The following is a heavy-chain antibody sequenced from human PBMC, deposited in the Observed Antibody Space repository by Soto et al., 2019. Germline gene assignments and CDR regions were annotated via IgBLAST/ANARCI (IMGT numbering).Heavy chain of an antibody. CDR3: TTDLTGIRFYYYGVDV. D-gene: IGHD2-8*02. V-gene: IGHV3-15*07. Sequence: PGGSLRLSCAASGFTFTNAWMNWVRQAPGKGLEWVGRIKSKTDGGTTDYAAPVKGRFTLSRDDSKNTLYLQMNSLKTEDTAVYYCTTDLTGIRFYYYGVDVWGQGTTVTVSS. CDR2: IKSKTDGGTT. J-gene: IGHJ6*02. CDR1: GFTFTNAW.